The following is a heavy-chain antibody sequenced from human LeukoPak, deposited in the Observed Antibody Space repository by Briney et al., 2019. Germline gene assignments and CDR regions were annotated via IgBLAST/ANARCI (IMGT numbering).Heavy chain of an antibody. CDR1: GFTFSSYS. CDR2: ISSSSYI. J-gene: IGHJ4*02. D-gene: IGHD3-10*01. Sequence: GGSLRLSCAASGFTFSSYSMNWVRQAPGKGLEWVSSISSSSYIYYADSVKGRFTISRDNAKNSLYLQMNSLGAEDTAVYYCAGYGSGSYYRIYWGQGTLVTVSS. V-gene: IGHV3-21*01. CDR3: AGYGSGSYYRIY.